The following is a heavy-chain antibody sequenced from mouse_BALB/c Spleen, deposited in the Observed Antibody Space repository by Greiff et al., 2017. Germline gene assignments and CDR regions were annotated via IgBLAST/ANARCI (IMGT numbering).Heavy chain of an antibody. J-gene: IGHJ2*01. D-gene: IGHD4-1*01. CDR1: GFTFSSFG. CDR2: ISSGSSTI. V-gene: IGHV5-17*02. CDR3: ARSGNWDYFDY. Sequence: DVHLVESGGGLVQPGGSRKLSCAASGFTFSSFGMHWVRQAPEKGLEWVAYISSGSSTIYYADTVKGRFTISRDNPKNTLFLQMTSLRSEDTAMYYCARSGNWDYFDYWGQGTTLTVSS.